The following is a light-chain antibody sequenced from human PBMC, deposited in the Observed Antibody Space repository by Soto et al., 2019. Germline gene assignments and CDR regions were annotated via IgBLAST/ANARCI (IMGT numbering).Light chain of an antibody. Sequence: DIVMTQSPDSLAVSLGERATIYCKSSQSVLHSSTIKAYLAWYQQKPGQSPKLLIYWASTRESGVPDRFSGSGSATEFTLTISSLQAEDVAVYYCQQYYSTPFTFGPGTKVDIK. CDR2: WAS. V-gene: IGKV4-1*01. CDR1: QSVLHSSTIKAY. J-gene: IGKJ3*01. CDR3: QQYYSTPFT.